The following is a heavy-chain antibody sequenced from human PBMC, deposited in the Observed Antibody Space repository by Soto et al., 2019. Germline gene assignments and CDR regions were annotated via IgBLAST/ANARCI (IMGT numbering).Heavy chain of an antibody. CDR3: ARHKTVVPTFDY. D-gene: IGHD2-15*01. CDR2: IYYSGST. Sequence: QVQLQESGPGLVKPSETLSLTCTVSGGSISSYYWSWIRQPPGKGLEWIGYIYYSGSTNYNPSLKRRFTISVDTSKNQFSLKLSSVTAADTSVYYCARHKTVVPTFDYWGQGTLVTVSS. J-gene: IGHJ4*02. CDR1: GGSISSYY. V-gene: IGHV4-59*08.